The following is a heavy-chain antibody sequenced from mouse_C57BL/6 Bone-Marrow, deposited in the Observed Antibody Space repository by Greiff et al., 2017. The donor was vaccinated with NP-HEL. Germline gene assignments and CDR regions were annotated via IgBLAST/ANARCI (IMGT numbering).Heavy chain of an antibody. V-gene: IGHV5-12*01. CDR2: ISNGGGST. J-gene: IGHJ3*01. CDR1: GFTFSDYY. D-gene: IGHD2-10*02. Sequence: EVQLVESGGGLVQPGGSLKLSCAASGFTFSDYYMYWVRQTPEKRLEGVAYISNGGGSTYYPDTVKGRFTISRDNAKNTLYLQMSRLKSEDTAMYYCARESMGRFAYWGQGTLVTVSA. CDR3: ARESMGRFAY.